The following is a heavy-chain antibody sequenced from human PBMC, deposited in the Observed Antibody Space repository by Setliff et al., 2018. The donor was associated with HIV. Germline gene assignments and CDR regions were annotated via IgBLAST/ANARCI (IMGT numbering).Heavy chain of an antibody. CDR2: IYTSGST. Sequence: ASETLSLTCTVSGGSFSDYYRSWIRQPPGKGLEWIGYIYTSGSTNYNPSLKSRAAISVDSSKNQFSLRLSSVTAADTAVYYCVCGEAYTHDDSVVSDFDFWGQGTPVTVSS. D-gene: IGHD3-10*01. CDR3: VCGEAYTHDDSVVSDFDF. V-gene: IGHV4-4*09. J-gene: IGHJ4*02. CDR1: GGSFSDYY.